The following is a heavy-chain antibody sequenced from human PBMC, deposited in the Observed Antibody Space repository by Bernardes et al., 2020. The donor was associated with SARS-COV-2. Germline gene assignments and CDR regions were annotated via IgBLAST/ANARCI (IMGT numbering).Heavy chain of an antibody. Sequence: ASVKVSCMASGYTFTSYAMHWVRQAPGQRLEWMGWINAGNGNTKYSQKFQGRVTITRDTSASTAYMELSSLRSEDTAVYYCARVAYGSGRNWAHEIGYWGQGTLVTVSS. CDR3: ARVAYGSGRNWAHEIGY. CDR2: INAGNGNT. CDR1: GYTFTSYA. V-gene: IGHV1-3*01. D-gene: IGHD3-10*01. J-gene: IGHJ4*02.